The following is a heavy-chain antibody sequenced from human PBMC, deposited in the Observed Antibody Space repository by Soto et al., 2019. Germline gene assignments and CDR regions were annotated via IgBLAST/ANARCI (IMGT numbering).Heavy chain of an antibody. D-gene: IGHD3-22*01. Sequence: PGVSLRLSCAASGFTFSSYAMSWVRQAPGKGLEWVSAISGSGGSTYYADSVKGRFTISRDNSKNTLYLQMNSLRAEDTAVYYCAKDLRPDYYDSSGPCDYWGQGTLVTVSS. CDR2: ISGSGGST. CDR3: AKDLRPDYYDSSGPCDY. CDR1: GFTFSSYA. V-gene: IGHV3-23*01. J-gene: IGHJ4*02.